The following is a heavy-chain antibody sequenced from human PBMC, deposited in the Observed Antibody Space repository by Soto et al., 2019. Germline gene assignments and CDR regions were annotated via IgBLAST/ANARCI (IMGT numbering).Heavy chain of an antibody. D-gene: IGHD3-10*01. Sequence: EVQLVESGGGLVQPGGSLRLSCAASGFTFSSYSMNWVRQAPGKGLEWVSYISSSSSTIYYADSVKGRFTISRDNAKNSLYLQMNSLRAEDTAVYYCARDGQGRGVVNWFDPWGQGTLVTVSS. CDR1: GFTFSSYS. V-gene: IGHV3-48*01. CDR2: ISSSSSTI. J-gene: IGHJ5*02. CDR3: ARDGQGRGVVNWFDP.